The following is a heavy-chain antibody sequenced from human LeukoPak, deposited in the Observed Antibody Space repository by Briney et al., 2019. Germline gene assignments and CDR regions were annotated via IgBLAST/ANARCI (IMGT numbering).Heavy chain of an antibody. D-gene: IGHD1-26*01. J-gene: IGHJ4*02. V-gene: IGHV3-7*03. CDR1: GFNFNNYW. CDR2: IKDDGSEE. CDR3: ARFTRRYSGDY. Sequence: GGSLRLFCAASGFNFNNYWMSWLRQAPGKGLEWVANIKDDGSEEYYVDSVKGRFTIVRDNAYNSLYLQMNSLRVEDTAIYFRARFTRRYSGDYWGQGTLVSVSS.